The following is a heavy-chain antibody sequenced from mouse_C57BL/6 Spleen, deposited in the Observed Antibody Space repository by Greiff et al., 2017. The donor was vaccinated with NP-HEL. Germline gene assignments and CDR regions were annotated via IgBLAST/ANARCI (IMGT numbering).Heavy chain of an antibody. CDR3: ARLNYDYDAFYAMDY. D-gene: IGHD2-4*01. Sequence: QVQLQQPGSELVKPGASVKLSCKASGYTFTSYWMHWVKQRPGQGLEWIGNINPSNGGTNYNEKFKSKATLTVDKSSSTAYMQLSSLTSEDSAVYYCARLNYDYDAFYAMDYWGQGTSVTVSS. CDR2: INPSNGGT. CDR1: GYTFTSYW. V-gene: IGHV1-53*01. J-gene: IGHJ4*01.